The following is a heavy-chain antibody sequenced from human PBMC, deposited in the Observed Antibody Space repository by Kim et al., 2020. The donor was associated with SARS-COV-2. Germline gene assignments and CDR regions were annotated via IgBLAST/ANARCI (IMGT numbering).Heavy chain of an antibody. CDR1: GFTFSSYA. CDR3: AKHLEWLTHYYYGMDV. V-gene: IGHV3-23*01. CDR2: ISGSGGST. J-gene: IGHJ6*02. D-gene: IGHD3-3*01. Sequence: GGSLRLSCAASGFTFSSYAMSWVRQAPGKGLEWVSAISGSGGSTYYADSVKGRFTISRDNSKNTLYLQMNSLRAEDTAVYYCAKHLEWLTHYYYGMDVWGQGTTVTVSS.